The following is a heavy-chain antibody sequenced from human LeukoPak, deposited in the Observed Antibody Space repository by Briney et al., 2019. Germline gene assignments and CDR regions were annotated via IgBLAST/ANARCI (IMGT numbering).Heavy chain of an antibody. V-gene: IGHV3-23*01. CDR2: ISGSGGST. CDR3: ARASIAVAGYHYFDY. CDR1: GFTFSSYA. D-gene: IGHD6-19*01. Sequence: PGGSLRLSCAASGFTFSSYAMSWVRQAPGKGLEWVSAISGSGGSTYYADSVKGRFTISRDNAKNSLYLQMNSLRAEDTAVYYCARASIAVAGYHYFDYWGQGTLVTVSS. J-gene: IGHJ4*02.